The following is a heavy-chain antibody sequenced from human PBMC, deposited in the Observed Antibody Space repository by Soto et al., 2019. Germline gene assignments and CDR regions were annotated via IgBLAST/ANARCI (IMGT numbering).Heavy chain of an antibody. Sequence: GGSLRLSCAASGFTFSSHAMSWVRQAPGKGLEWVSALSGSGATTQYADSVKGRFTVSRDNSKNTLYLQMNSLRDEDTAIYYCARCAGMCQNNWFDPWGQGTPVTVSS. V-gene: IGHV3-23*01. D-gene: IGHD1-1*01. CDR2: LSGSGATT. J-gene: IGHJ5*02. CDR3: ARCAGMCQNNWFDP. CDR1: GFTFSSHA.